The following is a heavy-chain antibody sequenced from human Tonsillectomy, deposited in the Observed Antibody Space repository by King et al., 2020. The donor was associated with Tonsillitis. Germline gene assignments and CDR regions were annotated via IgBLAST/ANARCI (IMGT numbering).Heavy chain of an antibody. CDR1: SYSISSGYY. Sequence: VQLQESGPGLVKPSETLSLTCAVSSYSISSGYYWGWIRQPPGKGLEWIGSIYHSGSTYYNPSLKSRVTISVDTSKNQFSLKLSSVTAADTAVYYCARIEQWVARTDYWGQGTLVTVSS. J-gene: IGHJ4*02. CDR3: ARIEQWVARTDY. V-gene: IGHV4-38-2*01. CDR2: IYHSGST. D-gene: IGHD6-19*01.